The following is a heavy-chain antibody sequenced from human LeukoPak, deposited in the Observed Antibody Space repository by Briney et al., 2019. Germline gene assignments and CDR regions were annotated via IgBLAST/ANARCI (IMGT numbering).Heavy chain of an antibody. CDR2: IYYSGST. CDR1: GGSLSSHY. D-gene: IGHD3-3*01. CDR3: ARAVFGVVSYFDY. Sequence: SETMSLTCTVSGGSLSSHYWSWIRQPPGKGLEWIGYIYYSGSTNYNPSLKSRVTISVDTSENQFSLKLSSVTAADTAVYYCARAVFGVVSYFDYWGQGTLVTVSS. V-gene: IGHV4-59*11. J-gene: IGHJ4*02.